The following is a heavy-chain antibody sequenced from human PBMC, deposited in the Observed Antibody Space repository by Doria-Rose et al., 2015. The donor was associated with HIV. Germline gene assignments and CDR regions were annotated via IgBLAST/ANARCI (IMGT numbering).Heavy chain of an antibody. J-gene: IGHJ4*02. D-gene: IGHD1-26*01. Sequence: QVQLQESGPGLVKPSETLSLTCSVSGDSISHYYWSWIRQPPGKGLEYIGDIFYTGSTNYSPSLKSRVSMSIDTSKNKFSLRLSSVTAADTAVYCCARVLSGTYDYWGQGTLVTVSS. CDR3: ARVLSGTYDY. CDR2: IFYTGST. V-gene: IGHV4-59*01. CDR1: GDSISHYY.